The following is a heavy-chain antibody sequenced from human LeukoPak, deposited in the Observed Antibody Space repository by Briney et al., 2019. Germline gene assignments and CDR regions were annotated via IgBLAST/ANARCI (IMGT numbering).Heavy chain of an antibody. D-gene: IGHD1-26*01. CDR3: AKDLSGTLTY. J-gene: IGHJ4*02. Sequence: GGSLRLSCVASGFTFTSHSLNWLRQAPGKGLEWVSAISGSGASTYYADSVKGRFTISRDNSKNTLYLQMNSLRAEDTAVYYCAKDLSGTLTYWGQGTLVTVSS. CDR1: GFTFTSHS. V-gene: IGHV3-23*01. CDR2: ISGSGAST.